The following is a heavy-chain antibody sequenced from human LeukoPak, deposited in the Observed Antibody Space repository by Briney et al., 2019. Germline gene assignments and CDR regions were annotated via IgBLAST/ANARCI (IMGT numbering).Heavy chain of an antibody. J-gene: IGHJ4*02. V-gene: IGHV3-33*01. CDR3: AGENVEGVVGYYFDY. Sequence: PGRSLRLSCAASGFTFSSYGMHWVRQAPGKGLEWVAVIWYDGSNKYYADSVKGRFTISRDNSKNTLYLQMNSLRAEDTAVYYCAGENVEGVVGYYFDYWGQGTLVTVSS. CDR1: GFTFSSYG. CDR2: IWYDGSNK. D-gene: IGHD2-15*01.